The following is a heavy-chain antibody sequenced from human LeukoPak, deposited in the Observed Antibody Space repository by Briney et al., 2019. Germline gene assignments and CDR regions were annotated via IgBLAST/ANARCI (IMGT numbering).Heavy chain of an antibody. CDR1: GFTFDDYA. CDR3: AKETNFRYCSGGSCYFDY. J-gene: IGHJ4*02. V-gene: IGHV3-9*01. Sequence: GGSLRLSCAASGFTFDDYAVHWVRQAPGKGLEWVSGISWNSGSIGYADSVKGRFTISRDNAKNSLYLQMNSLRAEDTALYYCAKETNFRYCSGGSCYFDYWGQGTLVTISS. CDR2: ISWNSGSI. D-gene: IGHD2-15*01.